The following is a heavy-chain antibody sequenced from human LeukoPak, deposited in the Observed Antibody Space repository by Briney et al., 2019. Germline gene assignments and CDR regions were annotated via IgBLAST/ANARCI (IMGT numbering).Heavy chain of an antibody. V-gene: IGHV1-46*01. D-gene: IGHD3-3*01. CDR2: INPSGGST. CDR3: ARDTRTYYDFWSGYPYFDY. Sequence: ASVKVSCEASGYTFTSYYMHWVRQAPGQGLGWMGIINPSGGSTSYAQKFQGRVTMTRDTSTSTVYMELSSLRSEDTAVYYCARDTRTYYDFWSGYPYFDYWGQGTLVTVSS. CDR1: GYTFTSYY. J-gene: IGHJ4*02.